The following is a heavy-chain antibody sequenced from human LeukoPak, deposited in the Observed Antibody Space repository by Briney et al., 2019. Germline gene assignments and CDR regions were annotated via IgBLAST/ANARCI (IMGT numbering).Heavy chain of an antibody. V-gene: IGHV4-39*07. CDR1: GGSISSSSYY. D-gene: IGHD6-19*01. CDR2: INHSGST. J-gene: IGHJ4*02. CDR3: ARRQWLAEDY. Sequence: PSETLSLTCTVSGGSISSSSYYWGWIRQPPGKGLEWIGEINHSGSTNYNPSLKSRVTISVDTSKNQFSLKLSSVTAADTAVYYCARRQWLAEDYWGQGTLVTVSS.